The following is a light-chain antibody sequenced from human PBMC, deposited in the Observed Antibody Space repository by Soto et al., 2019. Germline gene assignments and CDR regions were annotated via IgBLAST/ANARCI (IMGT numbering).Light chain of an antibody. Sequence: EIVMTQSPATLSVSPGERATLSCRASQSVSSNLAWYQQKPGQAPRLLIYGASTRATGIPARFSGSGSGTEFTRTISRLQSEEFAVYYCQQYNNWPPLTFGGGTKVEIK. V-gene: IGKV3-15*01. CDR3: QQYNNWPPLT. CDR2: GAS. CDR1: QSVSSN. J-gene: IGKJ4*01.